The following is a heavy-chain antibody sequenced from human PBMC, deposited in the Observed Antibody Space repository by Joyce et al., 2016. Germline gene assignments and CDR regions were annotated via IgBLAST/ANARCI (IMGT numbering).Heavy chain of an antibody. J-gene: IGHJ6*02. CDR1: GGFISSGGYY. CDR3: ARGGRGLAYGAPYGVDV. V-gene: IGHV4-31*03. D-gene: IGHD3-10*01. Sequence: QVQLRESGPGLVKPSQTLSLTCTVSGGFISSGGYYWSWIRQHPERGLEWISHIYYSGSTYYDPSRQSRPTISVDTSETQFFWKLTPVAAADTAVYSCARGGRGLAYGAPYGVDVWGQGTTVTVSS. CDR2: IYYSGST.